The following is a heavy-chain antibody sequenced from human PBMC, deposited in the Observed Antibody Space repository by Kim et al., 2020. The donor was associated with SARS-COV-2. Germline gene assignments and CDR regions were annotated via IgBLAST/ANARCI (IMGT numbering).Heavy chain of an antibody. J-gene: IGHJ3*02. V-gene: IGHV4-39*07. CDR3: ARGLPIAAASLAFEI. CDR1: GGSVSSSGYY. D-gene: IGHD6-13*01. CDR2: KYYSGNT. Sequence: SETLSLTCTVSGGSVSSSGYYWGWVRQPPGKGLEWIGNKYYSGNTYYNPSLKSRVTISVDTSKNHFSLTLSSVTAADTAVYYCARGLPIAAASLAFEIWGQGTMVTFSS.